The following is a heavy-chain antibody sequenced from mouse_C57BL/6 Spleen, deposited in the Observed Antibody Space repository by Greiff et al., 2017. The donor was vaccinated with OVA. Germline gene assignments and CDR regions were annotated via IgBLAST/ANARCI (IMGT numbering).Heavy chain of an antibody. V-gene: IGHV1-85*01. Sequence: QVQLKESGPELVKPGASVKLSCKASGYTFTSYDINWVKQRPGQGLEWIGWIYPRDGSTKYNEKFKGKATLTVDTSSSTAYMELHSLTSEDSAVYFCAREDYYYGSRFAYWGQGTLVTVSA. J-gene: IGHJ3*01. CDR3: AREDYYYGSRFAY. CDR2: IYPRDGST. CDR1: GYTFTSYD. D-gene: IGHD1-1*01.